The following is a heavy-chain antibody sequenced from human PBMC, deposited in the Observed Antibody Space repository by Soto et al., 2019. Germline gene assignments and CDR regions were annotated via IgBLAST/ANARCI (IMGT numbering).Heavy chain of an antibody. CDR1: GFPFRGSS. J-gene: IGHJ4*02. V-gene: IGHV3-21*01. CDR3: ARDLGEVSAF. Sequence: GGSLRLSCAASGFPFRGSSMNWVRQAPGKGLEWLSSISSSSYYIFYADSVKGRFTISRDNAKNSLYLQMHSLRAEDTAVYYCARDLGEVSAFWGQGTPVTVSS. CDR2: ISSSSYYI. D-gene: IGHD3-10*01.